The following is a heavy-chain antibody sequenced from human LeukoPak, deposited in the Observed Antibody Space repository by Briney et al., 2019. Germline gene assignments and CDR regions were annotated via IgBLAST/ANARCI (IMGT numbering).Heavy chain of an antibody. CDR2: IIPILGIA. J-gene: IGHJ3*02. D-gene: IGHD2-15*01. CDR1: GGTFSSYA. CDR3: ARASFDCSGGSCYTDDAFDI. Sequence: ASVNVSCKASGGTFSSYAISWVRQAPGQGLEWMGRIIPILGIANYAQKFQGRVTITADKSTSTAYMELSSLRSEDTAVYYCARASFDCSGGSCYTDDAFDIWGQGTMVTVSS. V-gene: IGHV1-69*04.